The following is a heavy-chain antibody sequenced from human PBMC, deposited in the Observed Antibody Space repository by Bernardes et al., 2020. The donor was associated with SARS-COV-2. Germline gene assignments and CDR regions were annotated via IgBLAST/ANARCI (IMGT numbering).Heavy chain of an antibody. V-gene: IGHV4-59*01. CDR1: GGSIRSSY. CDR3: ARGSLYDSSGYYPYGMDV. J-gene: IGHJ6*02. Sequence: SETLSLTCTVSGGSIRSSYWSWIRQPPGQGLAWIGYIYYSGSTNYNPSLKSRVTISVDTSKNQFSLKLSSVTAADTAVYYCARGSLYDSSGYYPYGMDVWGQGTTVTVSS. D-gene: IGHD3-22*01. CDR2: IYYSGST.